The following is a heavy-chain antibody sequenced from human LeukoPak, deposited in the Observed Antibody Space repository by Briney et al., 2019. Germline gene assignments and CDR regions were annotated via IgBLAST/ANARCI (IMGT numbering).Heavy chain of an antibody. CDR1: GFTFSSYN. CDR2: ISSSSAHI. V-gene: IGHV3-21*01. CDR3: ARDIGGSYTAIDY. Sequence: GGSLRLPCAASGFTFSSYNMNWVRQAPGKGLEWVSFISSSSAHINYADSVKGRFTISRDNPRNSLYLQMNSLRAEDTAVYYCARDIGGSYTAIDYWGQGTLVAVSS. D-gene: IGHD1-26*01. J-gene: IGHJ4*02.